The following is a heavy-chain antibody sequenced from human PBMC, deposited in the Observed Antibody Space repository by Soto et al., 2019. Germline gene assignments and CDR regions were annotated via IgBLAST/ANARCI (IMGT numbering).Heavy chain of an antibody. D-gene: IGHD3-22*01. Sequence: QLLQSGAEVRKPGASVKVSCKASGYTFIDYYMHWVRQAPGQGLEWMGWINPDTDYTHYAQKFQGRLIMTRDTSINTVYMELSRLTSDDTAVYYCASDYFDRSGLYGMDLWGKGTTVTVSS. J-gene: IGHJ6*04. CDR2: INPDTDYT. V-gene: IGHV1-2*02. CDR3: ASDYFDRSGLYGMDL. CDR1: GYTFIDYY.